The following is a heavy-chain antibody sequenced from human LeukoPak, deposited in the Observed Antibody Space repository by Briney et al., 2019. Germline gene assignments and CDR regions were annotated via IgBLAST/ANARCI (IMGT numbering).Heavy chain of an antibody. D-gene: IGHD5-18*01. Sequence: PGGSLRLSCAASGFTFSSYVMHWVRQAPGKGLEWVAIISYDGSNEYYADSVKGRFTISRDNAKNTLYLQMNSLRAEDTAVYYCARDLEDTAMVYYYYYYMDVWGKGTTVTVSS. CDR3: ARDLEDTAMVYYYYYYMDV. J-gene: IGHJ6*03. CDR2: ISYDGSNE. V-gene: IGHV3-30*04. CDR1: GFTFSSYV.